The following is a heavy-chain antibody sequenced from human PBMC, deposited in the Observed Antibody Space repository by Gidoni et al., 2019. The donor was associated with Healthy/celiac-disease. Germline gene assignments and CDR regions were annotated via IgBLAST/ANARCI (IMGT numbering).Heavy chain of an antibody. D-gene: IGHD3-3*01. CDR1: EGTFSSYA. Sequence: QLVQTGAEVQKPEASMNLSCTASEGTFSSYAISWVRHAPGPVLEWMGGIIPIFGTANYAQKFAGRVTITADDSPSTAYLQLSSLRSEDTSVYYCARDYSLRFLDYWGQGTMVTVSS. V-gene: IGHV1-69*12. CDR2: IIPIFGTA. CDR3: ARDYSLRFLDY. J-gene: IGHJ4*02.